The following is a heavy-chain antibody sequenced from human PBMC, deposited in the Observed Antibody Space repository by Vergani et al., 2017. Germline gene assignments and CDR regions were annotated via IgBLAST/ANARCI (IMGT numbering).Heavy chain of an antibody. CDR2: IRSKNDGGTA. Sequence: EVQVVESGGGLIKPGGSLRLSCVVSGITFKNAWINWVRQAPGKGLEWIGRIRSKNDGGTADYAAPLKGRFTISRDDSKDSAFLLVNNLKTEDTAVYYCVRRTDGCRGAVCYSAPVYMDVWGEGTTVTVSS. D-gene: IGHD2-21*01. J-gene: IGHJ6*03. CDR3: VRRTDGCRGAVCYSAPVYMDV. CDR1: GITFKNAW. V-gene: IGHV3-15*01.